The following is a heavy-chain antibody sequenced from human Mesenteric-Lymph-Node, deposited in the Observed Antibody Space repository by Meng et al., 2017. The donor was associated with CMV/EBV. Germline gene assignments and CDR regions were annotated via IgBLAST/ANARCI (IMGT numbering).Heavy chain of an antibody. V-gene: IGHV3-53*01. Sequence: GESLKISCAASGFIVSKNYMNWVRQAPGKGLEWVSVIYGGGTTYYADSVEGRFTISRDNSYNTLFLQVNSLRAKDTAVYYCAGESGVPNGMDVWGQGTLVTVSS. D-gene: IGHD2-2*01. CDR1: GFIVSKNY. J-gene: IGHJ6*02. CDR2: IYGGGTT. CDR3: AGESGVPNGMDV.